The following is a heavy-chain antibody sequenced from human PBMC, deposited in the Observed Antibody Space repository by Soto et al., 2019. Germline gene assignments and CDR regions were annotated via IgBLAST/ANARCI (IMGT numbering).Heavy chain of an antibody. J-gene: IGHJ3*02. Sequence: PSQTLSLTCVISGDSVSSNIAAWNWIRQSPSRGLEWLGRTYYRSKWYNDYAVSVKSRITINPDTSKNQFSLQLNSVTPEDTAVYYCARVVYYDSSGHDAFDIWGQGTMVTVSS. CDR1: GDSVSSNIAA. D-gene: IGHD3-22*01. CDR2: TYYRSKWYN. V-gene: IGHV6-1*01. CDR3: ARVVYYDSSGHDAFDI.